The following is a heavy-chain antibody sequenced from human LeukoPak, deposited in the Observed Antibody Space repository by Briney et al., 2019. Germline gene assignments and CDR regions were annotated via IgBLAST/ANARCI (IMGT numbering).Heavy chain of an antibody. Sequence: SETLSLTCTVSGDFISRYYWSWIRQSPGKGLEWIGYVYDRGGTNYNPSLKSRAIISADTSKNQFSLKVTSVTAADTAVYYCARASDSGDWHLGYWGQGTLVTVSS. CDR3: ARASDSGDWHLGY. CDR2: VYDRGGT. J-gene: IGHJ4*02. D-gene: IGHD2-21*02. CDR1: GDFISRYY. V-gene: IGHV4-59*01.